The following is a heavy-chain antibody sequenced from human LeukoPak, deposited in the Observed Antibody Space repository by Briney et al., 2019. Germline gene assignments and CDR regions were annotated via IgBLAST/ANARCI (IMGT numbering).Heavy chain of an antibody. CDR1: GYTFTRYG. Sequence: ASVKVSCKASGYTFTRYGISWVRQAPGQSLEWMGWISAYNGNTKYAQKLQGRVTMTTDTSTSTAYMELRSLSSDDPAVFYCARQSYCRSTSCYGPTGGDAFDIWGQGTVVTVSS. V-gene: IGHV1-18*01. CDR3: ARQSYCRSTSCYGPTGGDAFDI. CDR2: ISAYNGNT. J-gene: IGHJ3*02. D-gene: IGHD2-2*01.